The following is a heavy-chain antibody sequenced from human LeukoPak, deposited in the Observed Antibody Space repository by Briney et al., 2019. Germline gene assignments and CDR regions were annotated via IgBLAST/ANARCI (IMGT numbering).Heavy chain of an antibody. D-gene: IGHD7-27*01. J-gene: IGHJ4*02. CDR2: INPSGGST. CDR3: STLGVGY. CDR1: GYTFTSYY. Sequence: GASVKVSRKASGYTFTSYYMHWVRQAPGQGLEWMGIINPSGGSTSYAQKFQGRVTMTRDTSTSTVYTELSSLRSEDTAVYYCSTLGVGYWGQGTLVTVSS. V-gene: IGHV1-46*03.